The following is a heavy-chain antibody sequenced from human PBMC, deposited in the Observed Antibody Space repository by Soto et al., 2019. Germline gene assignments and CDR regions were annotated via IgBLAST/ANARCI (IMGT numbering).Heavy chain of an antibody. D-gene: IGHD3-10*01. CDR2: ISYSGNT. Sequence: QVQLQESGPGLVKPSQTLSLTCSVSGASITSCGSYWTWMRQPPGKGLEWIGRISYSGNTFYNSSLQSRLTISLGTSKNQFSRKMTTVTAADTAVYFCARETMWPSGRYYYYHMDVWGQGTTVPVSS. V-gene: IGHV4-30-4*01. J-gene: IGHJ6*02. CDR1: GASITSCGSY. CDR3: ARETMWPSGRYYYYHMDV.